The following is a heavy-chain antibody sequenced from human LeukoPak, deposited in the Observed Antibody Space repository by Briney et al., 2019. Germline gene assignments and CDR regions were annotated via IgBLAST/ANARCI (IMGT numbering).Heavy chain of an antibody. CDR1: GFTFSGHW. CDR3: ARGQVTSVTGLASFDI. J-gene: IGHJ3*02. CDR2: INQDESEK. V-gene: IGHV3-7*04. Sequence: GGSLRLSCVASGFTFSGHWMNWVRQAPGKGLEWVANINQDESEKYYVDSVKGRFTISRDNAKNSLYLQMNSLRAEDTAVYYCARGQVTSVTGLASFDIWGQGTMVTVSS. D-gene: IGHD4-17*01.